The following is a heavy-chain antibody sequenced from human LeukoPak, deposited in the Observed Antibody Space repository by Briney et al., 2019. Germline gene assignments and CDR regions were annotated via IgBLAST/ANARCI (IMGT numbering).Heavy chain of an antibody. CDR2: INPNSGVT. CDR1: GYSFTGNF. CDR3: ARASYYYGSGELFSY. J-gene: IGHJ4*02. Sequence: ASVNVSCKTSGYSFTGNFIHWVRQAPGQGLEWMGWINPNSGVTGYAQKFQGRVTMTRNTSISTAYMELSSLRSEDTAVYYCARASYYYGSGELFSYWGQGTLVTVSS. V-gene: IGHV1-8*02. D-gene: IGHD3-10*01.